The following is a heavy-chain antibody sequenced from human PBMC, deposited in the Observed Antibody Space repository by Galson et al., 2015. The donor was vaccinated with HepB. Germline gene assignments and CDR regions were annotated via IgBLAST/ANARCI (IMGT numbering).Heavy chain of an antibody. CDR2: IIPIFGTA. Sequence: SVKVSCKASGGTFSSYAISWVRQAPGQGLEWMGGIIPIFGTANYAQKFQGRVTITADESTSTAYMELSSLRSEDTAVYYCARDRSFVRVTPGPLNYYYGMDVWGQGTTVTVSS. CDR3: ARDRSFVRVTPGPLNYYYGMDV. V-gene: IGHV1-69*13. CDR1: GGTFSSYA. J-gene: IGHJ6*02. D-gene: IGHD3/OR15-3a*01.